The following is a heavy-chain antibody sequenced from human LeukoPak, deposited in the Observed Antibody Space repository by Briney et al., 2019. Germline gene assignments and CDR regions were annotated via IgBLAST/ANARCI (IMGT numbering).Heavy chain of an antibody. CDR1: GFAFSSYG. J-gene: IGHJ6*03. Sequence: GGSLRLSCAASGFAFSSYGMHWVRQAPGKGLEWVAVISYDGSNKYYADSVKGRFTISRDNSKNTLYLQMNSLRAEDTAVYYCARVFGRRYYYYYMDVWGKGTTVTVSS. CDR2: ISYDGSNK. V-gene: IGHV3-30*19. CDR3: ARVFGRRYYYYYMDV. D-gene: IGHD3-10*01.